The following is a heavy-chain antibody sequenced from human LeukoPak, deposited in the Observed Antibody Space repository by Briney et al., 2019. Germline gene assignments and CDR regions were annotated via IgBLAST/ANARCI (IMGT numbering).Heavy chain of an antibody. CDR1: GFTFSDYH. CDR3: AVGRDLRVAGPGGYFDY. Sequence: GGSLRLSCAASGFTFSDYHMNWIRQAPGKGLEWISYISPGGQTTYFADSVKGRVTLSRDNAKNSLSLQMNSLTADDTAVYFCAVGRDLRVAGPGGYFDYWGQGTLVAVSS. D-gene: IGHD6-19*01. J-gene: IGHJ4*02. V-gene: IGHV3-11*01. CDR2: ISPGGQTT.